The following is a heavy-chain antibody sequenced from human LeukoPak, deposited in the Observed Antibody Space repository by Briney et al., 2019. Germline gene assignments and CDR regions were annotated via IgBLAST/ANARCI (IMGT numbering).Heavy chain of an antibody. CDR1: GYTFTGYY. J-gene: IGHJ4*02. Sequence: ASVKVSCKASGYTFTGYYMHWVRQAPGQGLEWMGWINPNSGGTNYAQKFQGRVTMTGDTSISTAYMELSRLRSDDTAVYYCARFSGSYYKDHFDYWGQGTLVTVSS. D-gene: IGHD1-26*01. CDR2: INPNSGGT. V-gene: IGHV1-2*02. CDR3: ARFSGSYYKDHFDY.